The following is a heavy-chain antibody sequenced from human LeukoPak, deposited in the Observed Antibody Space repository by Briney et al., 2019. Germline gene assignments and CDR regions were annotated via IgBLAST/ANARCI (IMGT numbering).Heavy chain of an antibody. CDR2: IYYSGST. V-gene: IGHV4-39*01. Sequence: SETLSLTCTVSGGSISSSSYYWGWIRQPPGKGLEWIGNIYYSGSTYYNPSLKSRVTIFVDTSKNQFSLNLRSVIAAHPAVYLCARVKQWGAFDFWGQGTLVTVSS. CDR1: GGSISSSSYY. D-gene: IGHD6-19*01. CDR3: ARVKQWGAFDF. J-gene: IGHJ4*02.